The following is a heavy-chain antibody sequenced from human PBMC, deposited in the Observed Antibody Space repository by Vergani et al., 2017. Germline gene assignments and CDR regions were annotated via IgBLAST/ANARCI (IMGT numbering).Heavy chain of an antibody. CDR1: GFSFRNAW. J-gene: IGHJ6*02. V-gene: IGHV3-15*07. CDR3: TTDPRYCGDGSCYWLRDHHYYGMDV. D-gene: IGHD2-21*01. Sequence: EVQLVESGGGIVKPGGSLRLSCVASGFSFRNAWMNWVRRTPGQGLEWVGRIKSTFDRGTTDYAAAVNGRFTISRDDSKNTLFLQMNGLKTEDIGVYYCTTDPRYCGDGSCYWLRDHHYYGMDVWGQGTTVTVSS. CDR2: IKSTFDRGTT.